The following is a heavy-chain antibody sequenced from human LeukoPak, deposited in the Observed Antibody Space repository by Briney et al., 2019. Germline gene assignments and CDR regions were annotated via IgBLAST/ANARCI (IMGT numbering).Heavy chain of an antibody. Sequence: GGSLRLSCAASGFTFSSYGMNWVRQAPGKGLEWVSSISSSSSYMYYADSVKGRFTISRDNAKNSLYLQMNSLRAEDTAVYYCARDFYYDSSGYSGYWGQGTLVTVSS. CDR2: ISSSSSYM. CDR1: GFTFSSYG. D-gene: IGHD3-22*01. J-gene: IGHJ4*02. CDR3: ARDFYYDSSGYSGY. V-gene: IGHV3-21*01.